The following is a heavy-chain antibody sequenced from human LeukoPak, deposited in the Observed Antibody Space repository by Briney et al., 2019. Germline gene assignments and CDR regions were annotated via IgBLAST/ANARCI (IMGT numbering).Heavy chain of an antibody. Sequence: GASVKVSRKASGYTFSSYDINWVRQAPGQGLAWMGWMNPISGHTGYAQKFQGRVTLTWNTSISTAYMEMSGLRSDDTAVYFCARGSDDFADSVNYWGQGTLVTVSS. J-gene: IGHJ4*02. CDR3: ARGSDDFADSVNY. CDR1: GYTFSSYD. D-gene: IGHD4-17*01. V-gene: IGHV1-8*03. CDR2: MNPISGHT.